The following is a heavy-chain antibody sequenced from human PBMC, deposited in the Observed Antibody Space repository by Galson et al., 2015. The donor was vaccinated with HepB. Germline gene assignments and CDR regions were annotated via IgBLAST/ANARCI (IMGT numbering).Heavy chain of an antibody. V-gene: IGHV3-30*02. CDR2: IRYDGSNK. J-gene: IGHJ3*02. CDR1: GFTFSSYG. CDR3: AKEYYYDSSGLSDAFDI. Sequence: SLRLSCAASGFTFSSYGMHWVRQAPGKGLEWVAFIRYDGSNKYYADSVKGRFTISRDNSKNTLYLQMNSLRAEDTAVYYCAKEYYYDSSGLSDAFDIWGQGTMVTVSS. D-gene: IGHD3-22*01.